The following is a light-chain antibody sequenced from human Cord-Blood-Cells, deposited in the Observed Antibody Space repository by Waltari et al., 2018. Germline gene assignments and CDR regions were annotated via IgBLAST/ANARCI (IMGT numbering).Light chain of an antibody. CDR3: AAWDDSLNGWV. J-gene: IGLJ3*02. CDR2: SNN. V-gene: IGLV1-44*01. Sequence: QSVLTQPPSASGTPGQRVTLSCSGSSPHIGSNTVNWYQQPPGTAPNRLIYSNNLRPSGVPDRFSGSKSGTSASLAISGLQSEDEADYYCAAWDDSLNGWVFGGGTKLTVL. CDR1: SPHIGSNT.